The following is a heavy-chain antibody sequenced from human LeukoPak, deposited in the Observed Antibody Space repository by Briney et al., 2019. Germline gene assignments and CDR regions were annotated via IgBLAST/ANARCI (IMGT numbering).Heavy chain of an antibody. V-gene: IGHV1-2*02. CDR1: GYTFTGYY. CDR3: AGDDLGQVVAAHY. Sequence: ASVKVSCKASGYTFTGYYMHWVRQAPGQGLEWMGWINPNSGGTNYAQKFQGRVTMTRDTSISTAYMELSRLRSDDTAVYYCAGDDLGQVVAAHYWGQGTLVTVSS. D-gene: IGHD2-15*01. J-gene: IGHJ4*02. CDR2: INPNSGGT.